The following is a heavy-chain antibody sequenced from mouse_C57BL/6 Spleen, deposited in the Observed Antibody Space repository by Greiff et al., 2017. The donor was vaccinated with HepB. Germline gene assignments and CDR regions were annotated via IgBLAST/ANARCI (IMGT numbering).Heavy chain of an antibody. Sequence: VQLQQSGAELVRPGASVKLSCTASGFNIKDDYMHWVKQRPEQGLEWIGWIDPENGDTEYASKFQGKATITADTSSNTAYLQLSSLTSEDTAVYYCTTQGYDYDDGGAMDYWGQGTSVTVSS. CDR2: IDPENGDT. CDR3: TTQGYDYDDGGAMDY. V-gene: IGHV14-4*01. CDR1: GFNIKDDY. D-gene: IGHD2-4*01. J-gene: IGHJ4*01.